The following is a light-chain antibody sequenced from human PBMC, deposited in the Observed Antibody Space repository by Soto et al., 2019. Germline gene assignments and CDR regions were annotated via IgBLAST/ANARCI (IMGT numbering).Light chain of an antibody. CDR3: HRYGGSPPYT. V-gene: IGKV3-20*01. J-gene: IGKJ2*01. CDR1: QSISSSY. CDR2: GAS. Sequence: EIVLTQSPGTLSLSPGERATLSCRVSQSISSSYLAWYQQKPGQAPRLLIYGASSRAIGIPDRFSGSGSGTDFTLTISKLEPEDFVVYYCHRYGGSPPYTFGQGTKVDIK.